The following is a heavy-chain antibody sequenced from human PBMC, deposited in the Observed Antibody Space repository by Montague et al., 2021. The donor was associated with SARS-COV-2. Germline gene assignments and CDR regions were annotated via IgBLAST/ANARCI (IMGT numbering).Heavy chain of an antibody. CDR1: GGSFSGYY. Sequence: SETLSLTCAVYGGSFSGYYWSWIRQPPGKGLEWIGEINHSGSTNYNPSLKGRVTISVDTSKNQFSLKLSSVTAADTAVYYCARGRRILLWFGELLSGGDYYGMDVWGQGTTVTVSS. J-gene: IGHJ6*02. V-gene: IGHV4-34*01. CDR2: INHSGST. D-gene: IGHD3-10*01. CDR3: ARGRRILLWFGELLSGGDYYGMDV.